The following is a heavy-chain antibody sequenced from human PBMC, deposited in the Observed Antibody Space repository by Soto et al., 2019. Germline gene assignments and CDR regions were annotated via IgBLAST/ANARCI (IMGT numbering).Heavy chain of an antibody. V-gene: IGHV4-31*03. D-gene: IGHD4-17*01. CDR2: IYYSGST. J-gene: IGHJ4*02. CDR1: GASISSGTYY. Sequence: SETLSLTCTVSGASISSGTYYWTWIRQHPGKGLEWIGYIYYSGSTYYNPSLKSRLTMSVDTSKNQFSLKLSSVTAADTAVYFCARDRHGDEIDYWGQGTLVTVSS. CDR3: ARDRHGDEIDY.